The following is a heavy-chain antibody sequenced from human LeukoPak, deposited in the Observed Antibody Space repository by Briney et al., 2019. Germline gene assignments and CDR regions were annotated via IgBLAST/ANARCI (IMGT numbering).Heavy chain of an antibody. Sequence: GGSLRLSCAASGFTFSSYGMHWVRQAPGKGLEWVAFIRYDGSNKYYADSVKGRFTTSRDNSKNTLYLQMNSLRAEDTAVYYCAKVPAAGRYYMDVWGKGTTVTISS. CDR2: IRYDGSNK. V-gene: IGHV3-30*02. CDR1: GFTFSSYG. CDR3: AKVPAAGRYYMDV. D-gene: IGHD2-2*01. J-gene: IGHJ6*03.